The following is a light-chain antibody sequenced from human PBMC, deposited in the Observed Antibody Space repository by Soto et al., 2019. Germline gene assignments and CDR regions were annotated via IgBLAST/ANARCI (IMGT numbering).Light chain of an antibody. CDR1: SSDVGNYNY. Sequence: QSALTQPASVSGSPGQSITISCTGASSDVGNYNYVSWYQQHPGKAPKLIIYDVSNRPSGVSNRFSGSKSGNTASLTISGLQAEHEADYYCSSYTSSTTLYVFGTGTKVTVL. J-gene: IGLJ1*01. CDR2: DVS. CDR3: SSYTSSTTLYV. V-gene: IGLV2-14*03.